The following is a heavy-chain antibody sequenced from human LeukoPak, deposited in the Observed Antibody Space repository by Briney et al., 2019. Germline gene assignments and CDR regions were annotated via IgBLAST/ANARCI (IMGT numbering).Heavy chain of an antibody. J-gene: IGHJ4*02. D-gene: IGHD3-16*01. Sequence: ASVKVSCKASGYTFTSYGISWVRQAPGQGLEWMGWVSAYNGNTNYAQKLQGRVTMTTDTSTSTVYMELRSLRSDDTAVYYCAVGEYYFDYWSQGTLVTVSS. V-gene: IGHV1-18*01. CDR2: VSAYNGNT. CDR3: AVGEYYFDY. CDR1: GYTFTSYG.